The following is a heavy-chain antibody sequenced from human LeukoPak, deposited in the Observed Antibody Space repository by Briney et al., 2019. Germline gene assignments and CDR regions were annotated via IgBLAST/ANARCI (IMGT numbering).Heavy chain of an antibody. Sequence: GGSLRLSCAASGFTFSSYAMSWVRQAPGKGLEWVSAISGSGGSTYYADYVKGRFTISRDNSKNTLYLQMNSLRAEDTAVYYCAKGSGVVVVAAMTFDYWGQGTLVTVSS. CDR2: ISGSGGST. J-gene: IGHJ4*02. CDR3: AKGSGVVVVAAMTFDY. D-gene: IGHD2-15*01. V-gene: IGHV3-23*01. CDR1: GFTFSSYA.